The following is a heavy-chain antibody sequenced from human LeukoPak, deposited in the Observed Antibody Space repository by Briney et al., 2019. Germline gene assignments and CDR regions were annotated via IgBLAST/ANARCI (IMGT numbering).Heavy chain of an antibody. Sequence: PGGSLRLSCAASGFTFSSYWMHWVRQAPGKGLVWVPRINSDGSSTSYADSVKGRFTISRDNAKNTLYLQMNSLRAEDTAVYYCARDRFPYDSSGCKRRAGFDYWGQGTLVTVSS. D-gene: IGHD3-22*01. CDR3: ARDRFPYDSSGCKRRAGFDY. J-gene: IGHJ4*02. CDR2: INSDGSST. V-gene: IGHV3-74*01. CDR1: GFTFSSYW.